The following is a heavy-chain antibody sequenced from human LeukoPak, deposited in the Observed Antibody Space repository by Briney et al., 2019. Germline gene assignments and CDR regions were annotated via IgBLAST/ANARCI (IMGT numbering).Heavy chain of an antibody. J-gene: IGHJ4*02. Sequence: GGSLRLSCEASGFTFRDYQMSWIRQAPGKGLEWISYIHSNPKTIYYADSAKGRFTISRDNAKNSLYLQMNSLGVDDTAVYYCARSGYGDYDYWGQGTRVTVSS. CDR3: ARSGYGDYDY. V-gene: IGHV3-11*01. CDR1: GFTFRDYQ. D-gene: IGHD4-17*01. CDR2: IHSNPKTI.